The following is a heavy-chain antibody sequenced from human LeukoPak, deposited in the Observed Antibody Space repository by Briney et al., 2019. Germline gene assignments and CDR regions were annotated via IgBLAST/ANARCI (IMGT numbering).Heavy chain of an antibody. CDR2: INHSGST. V-gene: IGHV4-34*01. Sequence: SETLSLTCAVYGGSFSGYYWSWIRQPPGKGLEWIGEINHSGSTNYNPSLKSRVTISVDTSKNQFSLKLSSVTAADTVVYYCARHSRTYYYYMDVWGKGTTVTVSS. D-gene: IGHD2-15*01. CDR3: ARHSRTYYYYMDV. J-gene: IGHJ6*03. CDR1: GGSFSGYY.